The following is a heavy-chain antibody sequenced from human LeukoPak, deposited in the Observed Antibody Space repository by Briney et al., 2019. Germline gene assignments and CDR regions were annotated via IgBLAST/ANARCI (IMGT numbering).Heavy chain of an antibody. Sequence: GGSLRLSCAASGFTFSSYWMTWVRQAPGKGLEWVANIKEDGSVKYYVDSVKGRFSISRDNTKSALYLQMDSLRADDTAVYFCARDSTWRLDYWDQGTLITVSS. J-gene: IGHJ4*02. CDR3: ARDSTWRLDY. CDR1: GFTFSSYW. CDR2: IKEDGSVK. V-gene: IGHV3-7*03. D-gene: IGHD5-12*01.